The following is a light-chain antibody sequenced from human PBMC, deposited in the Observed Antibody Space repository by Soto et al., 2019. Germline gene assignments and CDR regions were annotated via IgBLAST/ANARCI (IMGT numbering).Light chain of an antibody. J-gene: IGKJ1*01. Sequence: EIVMTQSPATLSVSPGERATLSCRASQTVRNNYLAWYQQKPGQAPRLLIYGASNRATGIPDRFSGSGSGTDFTLTISRLEPEDFAVYYCQQYGSSGTFGQGT. V-gene: IGKV3-20*01. CDR2: GAS. CDR1: QTVRNNY. CDR3: QQYGSSGT.